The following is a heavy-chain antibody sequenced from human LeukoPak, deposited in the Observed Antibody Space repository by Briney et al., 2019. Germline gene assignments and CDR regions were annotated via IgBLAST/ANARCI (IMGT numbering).Heavy chain of an antibody. CDR2: ISGSGGST. V-gene: IGHV3-23*01. CDR1: GFTVSSSY. Sequence: GGSLRLSCAASGFTVSSSYMSWVRQAPGKGLEWVSAISGSGGSTYYADSVKGRFTISRDNSKNTLYLQMNSLRAEDTAVYYCAKDGLSFNDAFDIWGQGTMVTVSS. CDR3: AKDGLSFNDAFDI. J-gene: IGHJ3*02.